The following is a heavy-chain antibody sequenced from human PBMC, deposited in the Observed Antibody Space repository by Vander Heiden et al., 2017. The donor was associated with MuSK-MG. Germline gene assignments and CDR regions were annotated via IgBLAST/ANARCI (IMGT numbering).Heavy chain of an antibody. V-gene: IGHV1-24*01. D-gene: IGHD7-27*01. CDR3: ATDLARNWEGGLDY. Sequence: QVPLVQSGPEVKKPGASVKVSCRVSGYTLTKSSMNWVRQTPGVGLEWMGGVDPEDGATVYAQKFQGRLTMTEDASTDTAYMELSSLRSEDTAVYFCATDLARNWEGGLDYWGLGTLVTVSS. CDR1: GYTLTKSS. CDR2: VDPEDGAT. J-gene: IGHJ4*02.